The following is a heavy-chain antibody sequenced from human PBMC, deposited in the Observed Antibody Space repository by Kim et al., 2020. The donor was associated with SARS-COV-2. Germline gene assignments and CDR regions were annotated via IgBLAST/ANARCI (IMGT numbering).Heavy chain of an antibody. CDR2: ISSGSSYV. J-gene: IGHJ4*02. CDR1: GFTFSSYS. Sequence: GGSLRLSCAASGFTFSSYSMNWVRQAPGKGLEWVSSISSGSSYVDYADSVKGRFTISRDNAKNSLYLQMNSLRAEDTAVYYCARGNYVWGSNRVDYWGQGALVTVSS. D-gene: IGHD3-16*02. CDR3: ARGNYVWGSNRVDY. V-gene: IGHV3-21*01.